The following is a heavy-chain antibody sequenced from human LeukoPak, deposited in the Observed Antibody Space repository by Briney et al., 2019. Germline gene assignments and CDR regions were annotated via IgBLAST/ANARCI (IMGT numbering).Heavy chain of an antibody. V-gene: IGHV4-61*02. CDR2: ISSSGST. Sequence: SETLSLTCTVSGDSISSGDYYWSWIRQPAGKGLEWIGRISSSGSTNYNPSLKSRVSISVDTSKIQFSLNLTSVTAADTAIYYCARGLASGYPPIPFDYWGQGTQVTVSS. J-gene: IGHJ4*02. CDR1: GDSISSGDYY. CDR3: ARGLASGYPPIPFDY. D-gene: IGHD3-3*01.